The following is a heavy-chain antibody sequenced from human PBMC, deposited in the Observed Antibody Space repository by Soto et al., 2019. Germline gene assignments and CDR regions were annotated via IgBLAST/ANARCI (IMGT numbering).Heavy chain of an antibody. D-gene: IGHD6-6*01. J-gene: IGHJ6*03. CDR3: ARELIAARHEDYYYYYMDV. CDR2: IDWDDDK. CDR1: GFSLSTSGMC. Sequence: SGPTLVNPTQTLTLTCTFSGFSLSTSGMCVSWIRQPPGKALEWLARIDWDDDKYYSTSLKTRLTISKDTSKNQVVLTMTNMDPVDTATYYCARELIAARHEDYYYYYMDVWGKGTTVTVSS. V-gene: IGHV2-70*11.